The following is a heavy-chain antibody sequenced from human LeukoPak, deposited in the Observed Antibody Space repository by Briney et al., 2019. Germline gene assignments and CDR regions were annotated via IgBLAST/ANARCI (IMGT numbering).Heavy chain of an antibody. CDR3: AKGAGFYDILTDYYFDY. J-gene: IGHJ4*02. Sequence: GGSLRLSCAASGFSFSIFAMSWVRQAPGKGLEWVSAISGSGGNTYYADSVKDRFTFSRDNSKNTLYLQMNSLRGEDTAVYYCAKGAGFYDILTDYYFDYWAQGTLVTVSS. V-gene: IGHV3-23*01. CDR2: ISGSGGNT. D-gene: IGHD3-9*01. CDR1: GFSFSIFA.